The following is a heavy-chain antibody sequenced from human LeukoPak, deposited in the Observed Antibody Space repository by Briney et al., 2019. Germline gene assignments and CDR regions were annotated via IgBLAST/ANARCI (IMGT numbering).Heavy chain of an antibody. CDR2: SKYDGSTK. CDR1: GFTFSSYV. V-gene: IGHV3-74*01. J-gene: IGHJ3*01. Sequence: GGSLRLSCAASGFTFSSYVMSWVRQAPGKGLMWVSQSKYDGSTKSYAASVRGRFTISRDNAKNTLYLHMDSLRAEDTAVYYCARSDYFHNWGQGTMVVVSA. D-gene: IGHD2/OR15-2a*01. CDR3: ARSDYFHN.